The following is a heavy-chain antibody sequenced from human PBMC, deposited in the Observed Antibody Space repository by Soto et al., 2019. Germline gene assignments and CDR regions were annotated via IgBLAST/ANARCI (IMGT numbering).Heavy chain of an antibody. CDR1: GGSFSGYY. CDR2: INQSGST. Sequence: QVQLQQWGAGLLKPSETLSLTCAVYGGSFSGYYWSWIRQPPGKGQEWIGEINQSGSTNYNPSLKSRVTISVDTSKNQFSLKLSSVTAADTAVYYCARTYSSSWSPFDYWVQGTLVTVSS. J-gene: IGHJ4*02. V-gene: IGHV4-34*01. CDR3: ARTYSSSWSPFDY. D-gene: IGHD6-13*01.